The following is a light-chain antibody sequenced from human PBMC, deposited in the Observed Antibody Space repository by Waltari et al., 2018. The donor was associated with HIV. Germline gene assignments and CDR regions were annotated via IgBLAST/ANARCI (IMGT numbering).Light chain of an antibody. CDR1: QSVSSN. V-gene: IGKV3-15*01. CDR3: QQYNNWPPTYT. J-gene: IGKJ2*01. CDR2: GAS. Sequence: EIVMTQSPATLSVSSGEIATLSCRASQSVSSNLAWYQQKPGQAPRLLIYGASTRATGIPARFSGSGSGTEFTLTISSLQSEDFAVYYCQQYNNWPPTYTFGQGTKLEIK.